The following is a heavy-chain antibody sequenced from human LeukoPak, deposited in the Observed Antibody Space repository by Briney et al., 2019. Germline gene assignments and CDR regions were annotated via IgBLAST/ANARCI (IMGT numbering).Heavy chain of an antibody. CDR3: ARSGFYYDSSGYFPTLDF. J-gene: IGHJ4*02. CDR1: GGSISSGGYS. CDR2: ISYSGST. D-gene: IGHD3-22*01. Sequence: SETLSLTCAVSGGSISSGGYSWSWLRQPPGKGLEWIGHISYSGSTYQNPSLKSRVSISPDTSKNQISLRLSSVTAADTAVYYCARSGFYYDSSGYFPTLDFWGQGTLVTVSS. V-gene: IGHV4-30-4*07.